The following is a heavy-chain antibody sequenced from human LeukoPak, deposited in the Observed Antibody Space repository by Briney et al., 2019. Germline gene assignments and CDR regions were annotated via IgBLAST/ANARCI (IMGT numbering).Heavy chain of an antibody. J-gene: IGHJ4*02. D-gene: IGHD3-10*01. V-gene: IGHV5-51*01. CDR3: ARGQVTMVRGVTISPDY. CDR2: IYPGDSDT. CDR1: GYSFISYW. Sequence: GESLKISCKGSGYSFISYWIGWVRQMPGKGLEWMGIIYPGDSDTRYSPSFQGQVTISADKSISTAYLQWSSLKASDTAMYYCARGQVTMVRGVTISPDYWGQGTLVTVSS.